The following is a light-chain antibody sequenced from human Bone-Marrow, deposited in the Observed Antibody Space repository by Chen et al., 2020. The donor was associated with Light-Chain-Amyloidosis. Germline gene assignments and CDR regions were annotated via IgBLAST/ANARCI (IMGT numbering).Light chain of an antibody. Sequence: SYVVTQPPSVSVTPGQTARIPCGGNNIGSKSVNWYQQKPGQAPVLVVYDDTERPSGIPERMSGSNSGNTATLTINRVEAGDEADYYCQLWDSSSDHYVFATGTKVTVL. CDR2: DDT. V-gene: IGLV3-21*02. CDR3: QLWDSSSDHYV. CDR1: NIGSKS. J-gene: IGLJ1*01.